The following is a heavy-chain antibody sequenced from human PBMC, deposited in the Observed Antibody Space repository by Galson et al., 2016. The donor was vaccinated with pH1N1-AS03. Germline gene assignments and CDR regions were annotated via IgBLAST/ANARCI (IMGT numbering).Heavy chain of an antibody. CDR1: GFTFSNYW. J-gene: IGHJ3*02. CDR2: IYSGGST. D-gene: IGHD4-23*01. CDR3: ASVTSAWPTVGAFGI. Sequence: SLRLSCAASGFTFSNYWMSWVRQAPEKGLEWVSSIYSGGSTYYADSVKGRFTISRDDSKATLFLQMSSLRPEDTAVYYCASVTSAWPTVGAFGIWGQGTMVTVSS. V-gene: IGHV3-66*02.